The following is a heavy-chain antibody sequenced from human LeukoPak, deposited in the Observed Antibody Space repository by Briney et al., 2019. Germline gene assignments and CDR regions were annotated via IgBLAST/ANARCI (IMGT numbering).Heavy chain of an antibody. CDR3: ARRSSSWKNWFDP. D-gene: IGHD6-13*01. V-gene: IGHV4-59*01. Sequence: SETLSLTCTVSGGSIDSNSWTWIRQPPGRGLEWIGYIYYSGTTNYNPSLKSRVTMSVDMSKNQFSLKLSSVTAADTAVYYCARRSSSWKNWFDPWGQGTLVTVSS. CDR2: IYYSGTT. J-gene: IGHJ5*02. CDR1: GGSIDSNS.